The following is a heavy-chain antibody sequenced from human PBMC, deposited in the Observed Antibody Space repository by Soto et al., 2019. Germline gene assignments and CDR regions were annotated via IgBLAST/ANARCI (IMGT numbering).Heavy chain of an antibody. V-gene: IGHV3-30*03. CDR1: GFTFSSYG. J-gene: IGHJ4*02. D-gene: IGHD3-10*01. Sequence: GGSLRLSCAASGFTFSSYGMHWVRQAPGKGLEWVAVISYDGSNKYYADSVKGRFTISRDNSKNTLYLQMNSLRAEDTAVYYCASMVRGVMAPLDYWGQGTLVTVSS. CDR2: ISYDGSNK. CDR3: ASMVRGVMAPLDY.